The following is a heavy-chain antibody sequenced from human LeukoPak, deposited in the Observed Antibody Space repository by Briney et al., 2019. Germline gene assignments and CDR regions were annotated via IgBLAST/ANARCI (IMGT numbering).Heavy chain of an antibody. Sequence: KPGGSLRLSCAASGFTLSSYSMNWVRQAPGKGLEWVSSISSSSSYIYYADSVKGRFTISRDNAKNSLYLQVNSLRAEDAAVYYCARDPLVPAAYRGWFDPWGQGTLVTVSS. J-gene: IGHJ5*02. CDR1: GFTLSSYS. D-gene: IGHD2-2*01. CDR2: ISSSSSYI. V-gene: IGHV3-21*01. CDR3: ARDPLVPAAYRGWFDP.